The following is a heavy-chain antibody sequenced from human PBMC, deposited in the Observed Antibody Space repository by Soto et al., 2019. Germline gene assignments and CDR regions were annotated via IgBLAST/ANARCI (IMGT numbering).Heavy chain of an antibody. D-gene: IGHD2-15*01. CDR1: GFTFSTYA. CDR3: AREDIVVVVAATADYYGMDV. Sequence: GGSLRLSCAASGFTFSTYAMSWVRQAPGKGLEWVSSISDNGGSTYYADSVKGRFTISRDNSKNTLYLQMNSLRDEDTAVYYCAREDIVVVVAATADYYGMDVWGQGTTVTVSS. V-gene: IGHV3-23*01. CDR2: ISDNGGST. J-gene: IGHJ6*02.